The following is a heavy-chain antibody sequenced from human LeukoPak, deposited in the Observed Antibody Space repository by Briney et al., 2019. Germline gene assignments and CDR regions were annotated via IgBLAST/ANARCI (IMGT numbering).Heavy chain of an antibody. V-gene: IGHV4-31*03. Sequence: PSQTLSLTCTVSGDSISSGGFFWGWIRQHQGKGLEWIGYIYYSGSAYYSPSLNSRPTISLDTSKTKFSLRLSSVTAADTAVYYCARVGYCSTTSCPRGGGFDIWGQGTLVTVSS. CDR1: GDSISSGGFF. CDR3: ARVGYCSTTSCPRGGGFDI. J-gene: IGHJ3*02. D-gene: IGHD2-2*01. CDR2: IYYSGSA.